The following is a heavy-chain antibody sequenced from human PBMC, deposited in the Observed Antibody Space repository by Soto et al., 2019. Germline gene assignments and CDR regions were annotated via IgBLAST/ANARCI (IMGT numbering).Heavy chain of an antibody. J-gene: IGHJ6*02. CDR1: GGSVTSSY. Sequence: LSLTCTVSGGSVTSSYWSWIRRPPGKGLEWIAYIYETGISGYTPSTSYNPSLKSRVTISVDTSKNQFSLKLTSVTAADTAVYYCARGEDAFFYYGLDVWGQGITVTVSS. CDR3: ARGEDAFFYYGLDV. CDR2: IYETGISGYTPST. V-gene: IGHV4-59*02.